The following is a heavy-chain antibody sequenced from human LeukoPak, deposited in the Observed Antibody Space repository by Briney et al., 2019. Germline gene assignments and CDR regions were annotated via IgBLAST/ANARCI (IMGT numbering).Heavy chain of an antibody. Sequence: QPGGSLRLSCAASGFTFSSYAMSWVRQAPGKGLEWVSAISGSGGSTYYADSVKGRFTISRDNSKNTLYLQMNSLRAEDTAVYYCAKDLGYCSSTSCHTPDYWGQGTLVTVSS. CDR1: GFTFSSYA. J-gene: IGHJ4*02. CDR2: ISGSGGST. V-gene: IGHV3-23*01. D-gene: IGHD2-2*01. CDR3: AKDLGYCSSTSCHTPDY.